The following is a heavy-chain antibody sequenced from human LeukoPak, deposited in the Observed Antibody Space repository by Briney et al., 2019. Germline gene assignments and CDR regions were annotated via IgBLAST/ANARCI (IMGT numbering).Heavy chain of an antibody. J-gene: IGHJ4*02. Sequence: SETLSLTCAVYGGSFSVYYWSWIRQPPGKGLEWIGEINHSGSTNYNPSLKSRVTISVDTSKNQFSLKLSSVTAADTAVYYCASIAAAATGGDYWGQGTLVTVSS. CDR3: ASIAAAATGGDY. CDR2: INHSGST. D-gene: IGHD6-13*01. CDR1: GGSFSVYY. V-gene: IGHV4-34*01.